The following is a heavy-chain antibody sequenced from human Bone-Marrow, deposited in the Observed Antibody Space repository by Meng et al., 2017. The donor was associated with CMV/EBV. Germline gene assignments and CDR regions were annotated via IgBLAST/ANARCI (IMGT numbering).Heavy chain of an antibody. Sequence: GESLKISCAASGFTFSSYGMHWVRQAPGKGLEWVAFIRYDGSNKYYADSVKGRFTISRDNSKNTLYLQMNSLRAEDTAVYYCARDLYCSSTSCYHYWGQGTLVTVSS. D-gene: IGHD2-2*01. CDR1: GFTFSSYG. CDR2: IRYDGSNK. CDR3: ARDLYCSSTSCYHY. V-gene: IGHV3-30*02. J-gene: IGHJ4*02.